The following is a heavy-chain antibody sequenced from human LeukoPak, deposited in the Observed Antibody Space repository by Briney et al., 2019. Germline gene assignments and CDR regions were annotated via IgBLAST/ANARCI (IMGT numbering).Heavy chain of an antibody. CDR1: GFTFSSYA. D-gene: IGHD6-19*01. Sequence: GRSLRLSRASSGFTFSSYAMHGVRQAPGRGREWVAVISYDGSNKYYADSVKGRFTISRDNSKNTLYLQMNSLRAEDTAVYYCARVFGRGWFVYFDYWGQGTLVTVSS. J-gene: IGHJ4*02. V-gene: IGHV3-30*01. CDR2: ISYDGSNK. CDR3: ARVFGRGWFVYFDY.